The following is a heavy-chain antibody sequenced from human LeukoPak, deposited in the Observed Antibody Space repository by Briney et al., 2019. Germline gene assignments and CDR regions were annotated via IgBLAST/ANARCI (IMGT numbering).Heavy chain of an antibody. J-gene: IGHJ4*02. CDR3: ATELVAATPLSY. CDR2: IINDGSYT. Sequence: PGGSLRLSCAASGFTFSPVWMHWVRQAPGKGLMWVSHIINDGSYTTYADSVKGRFTISRDNAKNTVYLQMNSLRAEDTAVYYCATELVAATPLSYWGQGTLVTVSS. D-gene: IGHD2-15*01. V-gene: IGHV3-74*01. CDR1: GFTFSPVW.